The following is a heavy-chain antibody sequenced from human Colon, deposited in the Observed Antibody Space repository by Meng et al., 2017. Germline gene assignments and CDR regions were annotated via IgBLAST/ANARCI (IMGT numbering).Heavy chain of an antibody. V-gene: IGHV4-61*01. J-gene: IGHJ5*02. CDR1: GGSVSSGSHY. CDR3: ARGRYSGYLP. CDR2: MFHSGTT. D-gene: IGHD5-12*01. Sequence: QVQLQESCPGLVRPSETLSLTCNVSGGSVSSGSHYWSWIRQPPGKGLEWIGYMFHSGTTKYNPSLKSRVSMSVDTTKNQFSLKLSSVTAADTAVYYCARGRYSGYLPWGQGTLVTVSS.